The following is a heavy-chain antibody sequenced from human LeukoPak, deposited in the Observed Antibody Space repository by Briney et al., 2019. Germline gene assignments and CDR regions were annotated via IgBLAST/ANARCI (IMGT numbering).Heavy chain of an antibody. Sequence: SETLSLTCTVSGVSVSGGSYYWSWIRQPPGKGLEWIGYFYYTGSTNYNPSLKSRVTISVDMSKNQFSLRLSSVTAADTAVYYCASGQFLVSNDYWGQGILVTVSS. CDR1: GVSVSGGSYY. CDR2: FYYTGST. V-gene: IGHV4-61*01. CDR3: ASGQFLVSNDY. J-gene: IGHJ4*02. D-gene: IGHD5/OR15-5a*01.